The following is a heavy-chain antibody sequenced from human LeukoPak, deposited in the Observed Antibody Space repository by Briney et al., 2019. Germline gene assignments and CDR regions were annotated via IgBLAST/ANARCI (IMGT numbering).Heavy chain of an antibody. V-gene: IGHV3-15*01. CDR1: GFTFSNAW. CDR2: IKSKTDGGTT. Sequence: GGSPRLSCAASGFTFSNAWMSWVRQAPGKGLEWVGRIKSKTDGGTTDYAAPVKGRFTISRDDSKNTLYLQMNSLKTGDTAVYYCTTERGDYGLDYWGQGTLVTVSS. CDR3: TTERGDYGLDY. D-gene: IGHD4-17*01. J-gene: IGHJ4*02.